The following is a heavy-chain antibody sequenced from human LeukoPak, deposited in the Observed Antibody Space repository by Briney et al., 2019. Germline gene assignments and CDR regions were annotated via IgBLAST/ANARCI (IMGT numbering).Heavy chain of an antibody. CDR1: GGSISSGDYY. V-gene: IGHV4-30-4*08. D-gene: IGHD2-2*03. CDR3: ARVLAIVVVPAAMQGGWFDP. CDR2: IYYSGST. Sequence: SETLSLTCTVSGGSISSGDYYWSWIRQPPGKGLEWIGYIYYSGSTYYNPSLKSRVTISVDTSKNQFSLKLSSVTAADTAVYYCARVLAIVVVPAAMQGGWFDPWGQGTLVTVSS. J-gene: IGHJ5*02.